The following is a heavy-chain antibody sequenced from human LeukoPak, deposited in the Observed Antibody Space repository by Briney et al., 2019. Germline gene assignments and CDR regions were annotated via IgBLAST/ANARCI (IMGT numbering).Heavy chain of an antibody. D-gene: IGHD3-10*01. CDR1: GFTFSSYA. CDR3: ANIRGVITEVDY. V-gene: IGHV3-30*04. CDR2: ISYDGSNK. Sequence: GGSLRLSCAASGFTFSSYAMHWVRQAPGKGLEWVAVISYDGSNKYYADSVKGRFTISRDTSKNTLYLQMNSLRAEDTAVYYCANIRGVITEVDYWGQGTLVTVSS. J-gene: IGHJ4*02.